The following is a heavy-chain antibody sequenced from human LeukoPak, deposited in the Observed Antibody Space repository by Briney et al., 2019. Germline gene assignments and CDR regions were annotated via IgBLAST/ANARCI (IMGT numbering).Heavy chain of an antibody. CDR3: ARDTRDGYNYFDY. D-gene: IGHD5-24*01. CDR1: GGSISSYY. CDR2: IYYSGST. V-gene: IGHV4-59*01. Sequence: SETLSLTCTVSGGSISSYYWSWIRQPPGKGLEWIGYIYYSGSTNYNPSLKSRVTISVDTSKNQFSLKLSSVTAADTAVYYCARDTRDGYNYFDYWGQGTLVTVSS. J-gene: IGHJ4*02.